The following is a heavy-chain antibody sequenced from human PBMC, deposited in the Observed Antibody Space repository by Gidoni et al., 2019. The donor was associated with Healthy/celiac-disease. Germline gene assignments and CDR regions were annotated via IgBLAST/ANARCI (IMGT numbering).Heavy chain of an antibody. V-gene: IGHV3-30*18. CDR1: GFTFSSYG. CDR3: AKDRLSDYYDSSGYFDY. CDR2: ISYDGSNK. Sequence: QVQLVESGGGVVQPGRSLRLSCAASGFTFSSYGMHWVRQAPGKGLEWVAVISYDGSNKYYADSVKGRFTISRDNSKNTLYLQMNSLRAEDTAVYYCAKDRLSDYYDSSGYFDYWGQGTLVTVSS. D-gene: IGHD3-22*01. J-gene: IGHJ4*02.